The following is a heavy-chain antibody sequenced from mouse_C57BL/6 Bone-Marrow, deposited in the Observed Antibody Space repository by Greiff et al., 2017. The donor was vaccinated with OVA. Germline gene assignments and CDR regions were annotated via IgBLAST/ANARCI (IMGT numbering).Heavy chain of an antibody. CDR2: INPYNGDT. J-gene: IGHJ2*01. CDR3: ARGDGSSYEGYFDY. Sequence: VQLQQSGPELVKPGDSVKISCKASGYSFTGYFMNWVMQSHGKSLEWIGRINPYNGDTFYNQKFKGKAILTVDKSSSTAHMELRSLTSEDSAVYYCARGDGSSYEGYFDYWGQGTTLTVSS. D-gene: IGHD1-1*01. V-gene: IGHV1-20*01. CDR1: GYSFTGYF.